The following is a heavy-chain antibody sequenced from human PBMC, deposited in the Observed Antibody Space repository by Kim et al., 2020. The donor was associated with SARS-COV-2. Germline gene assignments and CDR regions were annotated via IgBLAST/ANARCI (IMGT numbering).Heavy chain of an antibody. CDR1: GFTFSSYA. Sequence: GGSLRLSCAASGFTFSSYAMHWVRQAPGKGLEWVAVISYDGSNKYYADSVKGRFTISRDNSKNTLYLQMNSLRAEDTAVYYCARALSGSYYYGMDVWGQG. CDR3: ARALSGSYYYGMDV. D-gene: IGHD1-26*01. J-gene: IGHJ6*02. V-gene: IGHV3-30*04. CDR2: ISYDGSNK.